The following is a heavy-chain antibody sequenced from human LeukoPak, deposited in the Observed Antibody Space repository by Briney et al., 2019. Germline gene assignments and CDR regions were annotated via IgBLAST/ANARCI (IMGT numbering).Heavy chain of an antibody. CDR3: ARDCYYDSSGYYYGIDY. V-gene: IGHV3-23*01. CDR2: IRGSGSGGSASGT. D-gene: IGHD3-22*01. J-gene: IGHJ4*02. Sequence: SCKVSGYTLTELSMHWVRQAPGKGLEWVSGIRGSGSGGSASGTNYADSVKGRFTISRDNSKNTLYLQMNSLRAEDTAVYYCARDCYYDSSGYYYGIDYWGQGSLVTVSS. CDR1: GYTLTELS.